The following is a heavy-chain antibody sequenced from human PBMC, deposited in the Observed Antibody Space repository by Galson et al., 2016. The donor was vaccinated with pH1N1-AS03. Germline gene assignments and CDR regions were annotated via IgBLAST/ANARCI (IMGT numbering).Heavy chain of an antibody. J-gene: IGHJ3*02. CDR3: TTDDYGDYRGTGAGTKDAFDM. V-gene: IGHV3-15*01. CDR1: GFTFSNAW. Sequence: SLRLSCAASGFTFSNAWMSWVRQAPGKGLEWVGLIKNRENGRTTDYAAPVKGRFTISRDDSKNTLYLQMNSLKTEDTAVYYCTTDDYGDYRGTGAGTKDAFDMWGQGTRVTVSS. CDR2: IKNRENGRTT. D-gene: IGHD4-17*01.